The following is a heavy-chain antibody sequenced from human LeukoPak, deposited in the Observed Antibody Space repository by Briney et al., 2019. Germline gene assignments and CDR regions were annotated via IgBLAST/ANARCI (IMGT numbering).Heavy chain of an antibody. V-gene: IGHV1-46*01. Sequence: ASVKVSCKASGYTFTSYYTHWVRQAPGQGLEWMGIINPSGGSTSYAQKFQGRVTMTRDTSTSTVYMELSSLRSEDTAVYYCAREVAGEEFDYWGQGTLVTVSS. CDR1: GYTFTSYY. D-gene: IGHD2-15*01. CDR2: INPSGGST. CDR3: AREVAGEEFDY. J-gene: IGHJ4*02.